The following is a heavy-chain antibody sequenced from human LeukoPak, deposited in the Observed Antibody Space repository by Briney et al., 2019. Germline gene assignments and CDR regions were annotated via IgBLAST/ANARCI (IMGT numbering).Heavy chain of an antibody. CDR1: GYTFTSYG. CDR2: ISAYNGNT. D-gene: IGHD6-6*01. J-gene: IGHJ6*03. CDR3: ARGSDGPLVFRYRPDLSYYYMDV. Sequence: ASVKVSCKASGYTFTSYGISWVRQAPGQGLEWMGWISAYNGNTNYAQKLQGRVTMTTDTSTSTAYMELRSLRSDDTAVYYCARGSDGPLVFRYRPDLSYYYMDVWGKGTTVTVSS. V-gene: IGHV1-18*01.